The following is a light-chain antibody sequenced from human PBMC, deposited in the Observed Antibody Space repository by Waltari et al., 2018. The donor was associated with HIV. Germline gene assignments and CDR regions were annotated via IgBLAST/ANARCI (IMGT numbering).Light chain of an antibody. Sequence: QAVVTQEPSLTVSPGGTVTLTCSSSSGPVTSGHSPYWFQQKPGQAPRTLIYDTSSRQSWTPTRFSGSLLGGKAALTLSGALPEDEAEYYCLLSYSGSRPVIFGGGTKLTVL. CDR1: SGPVTSGHS. V-gene: IGLV7-46*01. J-gene: IGLJ2*01. CDR2: DTS. CDR3: LLSYSGSRPVI.